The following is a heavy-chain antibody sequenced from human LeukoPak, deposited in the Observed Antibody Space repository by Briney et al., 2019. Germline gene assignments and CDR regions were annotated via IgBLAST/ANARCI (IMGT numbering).Heavy chain of an antibody. D-gene: IGHD3-22*01. CDR1: GFTITNYA. CDR3: ARAPPNDYDSTGYYSSFDY. J-gene: IGHJ4*02. CDR2: ISGRSDSA. V-gene: IGHV3-23*01. Sequence: GGSLRLSCAASGFTITNYALSWVRQTPGKGLEWVSTISGRSDSAYYADSVKGRFTISRDTSKNTMYLQMNSLRDEDTAIYYCARAPPNDYDSTGYYSSFDYWGQGTLVTVSS.